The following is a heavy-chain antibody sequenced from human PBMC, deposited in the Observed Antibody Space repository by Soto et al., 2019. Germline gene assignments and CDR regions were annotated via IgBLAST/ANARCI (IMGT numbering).Heavy chain of an antibody. V-gene: IGHV4-30-2*01. CDR1: GGSISSGGSS. J-gene: IGHJ4*02. Sequence: QLQLQESGSGLVKPSQTLSLTCAVSGGSISSGGSSWSWIRQPPGKGLEWIGYIYHSGSTYYNPSLKSRVTISVDRSKNQFSLKRSSVTAADTAVYYCARAGDSRGPVALGYWGQGTLVTVSS. CDR2: IYHSGST. CDR3: ARAGDSRGPVALGY. D-gene: IGHD6-19*01.